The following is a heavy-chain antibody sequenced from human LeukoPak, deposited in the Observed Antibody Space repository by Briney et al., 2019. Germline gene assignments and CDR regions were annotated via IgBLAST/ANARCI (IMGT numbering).Heavy chain of an antibody. Sequence: SETLSLTCAVYGGSFSGYYWSWIRQPPGMGLEWIGEINHSGSTNYNPSLKSRVTISVDTSKNQFSLKLSSVTAADTAVYYCAREVGAAVDWGQGTLVTVSS. D-gene: IGHD6-13*01. J-gene: IGHJ4*02. CDR3: AREVGAAVD. CDR1: GGSFSGYY. V-gene: IGHV4-34*01. CDR2: INHSGST.